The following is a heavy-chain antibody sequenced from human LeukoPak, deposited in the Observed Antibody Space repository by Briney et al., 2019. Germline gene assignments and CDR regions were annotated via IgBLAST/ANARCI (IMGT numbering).Heavy chain of an antibody. V-gene: IGHV4-59*01. Sequence: SETLSLTCTVSGGSISSYYWSWIRQPPGKGLEWIGYIYYSGSTNYNPSLKSRVTISVDTSKNQFSLKLSSVTAADTAVYYCAEDYYDSSGYYLIYWGQGTLVTVSS. D-gene: IGHD3-22*01. J-gene: IGHJ4*02. CDR3: AEDYYDSSGYYLIY. CDR1: GGSISSYY. CDR2: IYYSGST.